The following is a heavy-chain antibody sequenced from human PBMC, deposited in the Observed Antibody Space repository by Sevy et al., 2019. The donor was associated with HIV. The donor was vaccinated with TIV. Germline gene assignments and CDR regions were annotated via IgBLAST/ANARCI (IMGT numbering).Heavy chain of an antibody. CDR3: ARGDYYGSLYYFDY. CDR2: ISSASSYI. Sequence: GGSLRLSCAASGFTFNYHFMNWVRQVPGKGLEWVSYISSASSYINYSDSVKGRFTISRDNAKNLVFLEMNNLRPEDTAVYFCARGDYYGSLYYFDYWGQGTLVTVSP. D-gene: IGHD3-10*01. V-gene: IGHV3-21*01. J-gene: IGHJ4*02. CDR1: GFTFNYHF.